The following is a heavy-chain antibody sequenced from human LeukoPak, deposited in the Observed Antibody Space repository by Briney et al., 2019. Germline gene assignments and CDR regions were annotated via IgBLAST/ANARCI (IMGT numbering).Heavy chain of an antibody. D-gene: IGHD6-19*01. CDR3: AKGTGSHYFYYYMDV. Sequence: GGSPRLSCAASGFSYITYAMSWVRRAPGKGLEWVAAITASGSITYHADSVKGRFTVSRDNPKKTMYLQMDSLRVADTAVYYCAKGTGSHYFYYYMDVWGKGTTVSVS. V-gene: IGHV3-23*01. CDR1: GFSYITYA. CDR2: ITASGSIT. J-gene: IGHJ6*03.